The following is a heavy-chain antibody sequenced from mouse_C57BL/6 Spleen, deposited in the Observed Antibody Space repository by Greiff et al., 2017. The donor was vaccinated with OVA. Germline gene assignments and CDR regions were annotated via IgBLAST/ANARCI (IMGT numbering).Heavy chain of an antibody. V-gene: IGHV5-17*01. D-gene: IGHD1-1*01. CDR3: ARPDITTVVAKGDYYAMDY. Sequence: EVKLMESGGGLVKPGGSLKLSCAASGFTFSDYGMHWVRQAPEKGLEWVAYISSGSSTIYYADTVKGRFTISSGNAKNTQFLQMTSLRSENTAMYYCARPDITTVVAKGDYYAMDYWGQGTSVTVSS. CDR2: ISSGSSTI. CDR1: GFTFSDYG. J-gene: IGHJ4*01.